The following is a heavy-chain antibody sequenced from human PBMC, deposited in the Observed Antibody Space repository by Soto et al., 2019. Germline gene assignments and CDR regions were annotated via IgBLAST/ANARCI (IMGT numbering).Heavy chain of an antibody. CDR2: ISSDSTYI. Sequence: GGSLRLSCADSGFTFGSHSMFWVRQAPGKGLEWVSSISSDSTYIFYADSVKGRFAISRDNAKNSLYLQMDSLRAEDTAVYYCARGXLVVVGAATRPLDYWGQGTLVTVSS. CDR1: GFTFGSHS. V-gene: IGHV3-21*03. J-gene: IGHJ4*02. CDR3: ARGXLVVVGAATRPLDY. D-gene: IGHD2-15*01.